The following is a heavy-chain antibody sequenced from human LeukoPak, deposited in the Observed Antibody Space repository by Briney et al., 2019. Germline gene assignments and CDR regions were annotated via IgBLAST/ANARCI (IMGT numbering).Heavy chain of an antibody. J-gene: IGHJ4*02. D-gene: IGHD4-17*01. CDR2: INPNSGGT. V-gene: IGHV1-2*02. CDR3: ARDLHLYGDTDTL. Sequence: ASVKVSCKASGYTFTGYYMHRVRQAPGQGLEWMGWINPNSGGTNYAQKFQGRVTMTRDTSISTAYMELSRLRSDDTAVYYCARDLHLYGDTDTLWGQGTLVTVSS. CDR1: GYTFTGYY.